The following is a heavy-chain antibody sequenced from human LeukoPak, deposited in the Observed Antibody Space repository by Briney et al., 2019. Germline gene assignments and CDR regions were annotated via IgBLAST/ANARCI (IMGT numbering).Heavy chain of an antibody. CDR1: GGTFSSYA. J-gene: IGHJ4*02. CDR3: ARGYVLRFLEWLQNDY. D-gene: IGHD3-3*01. V-gene: IGHV1-69*13. Sequence: GASVKVSCKASGGTFSSYAVSWVRQAPGQGLEWMGGIIPIFGTANYAQKFQGRVTITADESTSTAYMELSSLRSEDTAVYYCARGYVLRFLEWLQNDYWGQGTLVTVSS. CDR2: IIPIFGTA.